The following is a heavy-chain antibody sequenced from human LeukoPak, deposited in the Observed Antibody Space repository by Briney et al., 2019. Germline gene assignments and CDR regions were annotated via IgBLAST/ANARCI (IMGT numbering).Heavy chain of an antibody. D-gene: IGHD5-12*01. CDR2: IYYSGST. V-gene: IGHV4-39*07. CDR1: GGSISSSSYY. J-gene: IGHJ2*01. Sequence: KSSETLSLTCTVSGGSISSSSYYWGWIRQPPGKGLEWIGSIYYSGSTYYNPSLKSRVTISVDRSKNQFSLKLSSVTAADTAVYYCARRPLQTRGLWYFDLWGRGTLVTVSS. CDR3: ARRPLQTRGLWYFDL.